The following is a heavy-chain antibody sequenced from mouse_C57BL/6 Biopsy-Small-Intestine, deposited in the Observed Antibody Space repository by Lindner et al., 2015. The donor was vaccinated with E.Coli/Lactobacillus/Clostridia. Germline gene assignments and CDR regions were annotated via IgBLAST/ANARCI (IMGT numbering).Heavy chain of an antibody. Sequence: VQLQESGPELVKPGASVKIPCKASGYTFTDYNMDWVKQSHGKSLEWIGDINPNNGGTIYNQKFKGKATLTVDKSSSTAYMELRSLTSEDTALYYCATVVATDWYFDVWGTGTTVTVSS. J-gene: IGHJ1*03. CDR2: INPNNGGT. D-gene: IGHD1-1*01. CDR1: GYTFTDYN. V-gene: IGHV1-18*01. CDR3: ATVVATDWYFDV.